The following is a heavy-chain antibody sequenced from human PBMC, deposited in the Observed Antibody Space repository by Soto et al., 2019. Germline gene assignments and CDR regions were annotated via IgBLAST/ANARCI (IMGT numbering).Heavy chain of an antibody. CDR2: ISNYNGNT. Sequence: ASVKVSCKASGYTFTNYGFTWVRQAPGQGLEWMGWISNYNGNTNYAQRFQGRATMTTDTSTSTAHMELRSLRSDDTAVYYCARVPNSSGWDDACDLWGQGTMVTAS. V-gene: IGHV1-18*01. CDR3: ARVPNSSGWDDACDL. D-gene: IGHD6-19*01. J-gene: IGHJ3*01. CDR1: GYTFTNYG.